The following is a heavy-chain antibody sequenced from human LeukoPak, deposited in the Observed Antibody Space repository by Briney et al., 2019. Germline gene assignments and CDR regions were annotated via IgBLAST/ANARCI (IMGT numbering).Heavy chain of an antibody. J-gene: IGHJ5*02. CDR3: ARVRTTTGVVNLGGS. V-gene: IGHV1-2*02. Sequence: ASVKVSCKTSGYTFTGYFMHWVRQAPGQGLEWVGWINPNSGGTNYAQKFRGRVTVTRDTSISTAYMELSSLRSDDTAVYYCARVRTTTGVVNLGGSWGQGTLVTVSS. CDR2: INPNSGGT. D-gene: IGHD3-3*01. CDR1: GYTFTGYF.